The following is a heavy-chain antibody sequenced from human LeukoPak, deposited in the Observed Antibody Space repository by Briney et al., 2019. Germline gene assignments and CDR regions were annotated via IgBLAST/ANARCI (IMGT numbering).Heavy chain of an antibody. D-gene: IGHD2-2*01. CDR2: INYSGTT. CDR1: GGSISSRSYY. Sequence: SETLSLTCSVSGGSISSRSYYWGWIRQPPGKGLEWIGSINYSGTTYYNPSLKSRVTISVDTSKNQFSLKLSSVTAADTAVYYCARPHCSSTSCPTSNWFDPWGQGTLVTVSS. V-gene: IGHV4-39*01. J-gene: IGHJ5*02. CDR3: ARPHCSSTSCPTSNWFDP.